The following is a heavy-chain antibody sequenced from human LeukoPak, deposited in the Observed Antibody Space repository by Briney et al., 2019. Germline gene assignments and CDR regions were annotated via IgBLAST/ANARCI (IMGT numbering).Heavy chain of an antibody. J-gene: IGHJ4*02. D-gene: IGHD5-24*01. Sequence: GGSLRLSCAASGFTFSTYNMNWVRQAPGKGLEWVSYITSSSGTIHYADSVKGRFTISRDNAKNSLYLQMNSLRAEDTAVYYCARGLPNWQQFGSDFDYWGQGTLVTVSS. V-gene: IGHV3-48*04. CDR3: ARGLPNWQQFGSDFDY. CDR1: GFTFSTYN. CDR2: ITSSSGTI.